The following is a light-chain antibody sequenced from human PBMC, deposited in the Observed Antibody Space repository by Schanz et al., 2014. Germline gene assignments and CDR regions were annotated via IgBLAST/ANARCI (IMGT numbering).Light chain of an antibody. Sequence: EIVMTQSPATLSVSPGERATLSCRASQSVSSNLAWYQQKPGQAPRLLIYGASTRATGIPARFSGGGSGTEFTLTISSLQSEDFAIYYCQQYNSYPYTFGQGTKLEIK. CDR2: GAS. V-gene: IGKV3-15*01. J-gene: IGKJ2*01. CDR1: QSVSSN. CDR3: QQYNSYPYT.